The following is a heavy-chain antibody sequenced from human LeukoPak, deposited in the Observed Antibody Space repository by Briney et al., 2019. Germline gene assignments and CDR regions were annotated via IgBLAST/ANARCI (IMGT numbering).Heavy chain of an antibody. CDR3: ARDRVSQIRFLERLYYMDV. D-gene: IGHD3-3*01. Sequence: ASVKVSCKASGYTFTGYYMHWVRQAPGQGLEWMGWINPNSGGTNYAQKFQGRVTMTRDTSISTAYMELSRLRSDDTAVYYCARDRVSQIRFLERLYYMDVWGKGTTVTVSS. CDR2: INPNSGGT. J-gene: IGHJ6*03. CDR1: GYTFTGYY. V-gene: IGHV1-2*02.